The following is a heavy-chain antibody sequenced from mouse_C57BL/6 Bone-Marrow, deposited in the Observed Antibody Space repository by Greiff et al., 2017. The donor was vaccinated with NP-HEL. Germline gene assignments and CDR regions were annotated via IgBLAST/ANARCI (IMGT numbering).Heavy chain of an antibody. CDR3: ARDRSPRAMDY. CDR2: ISDGGSYT. Sequence: EVHLVESGGGLVKPGGSLKLSCAASGFTFSSYAMSWVRQTPEKRLEWVATISDGGSYTYYPDNVKGRFTISRDNAKNNLYLQMSHLKSEDTAMYYCARDRSPRAMDYWGQGTSVTVSS. V-gene: IGHV5-4*01. CDR1: GFTFSSYA. J-gene: IGHJ4*01.